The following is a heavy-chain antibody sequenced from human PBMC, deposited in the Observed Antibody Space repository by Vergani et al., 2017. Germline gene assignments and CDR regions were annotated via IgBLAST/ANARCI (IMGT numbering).Heavy chain of an antibody. Sequence: QLVESGGGFVQPGGSLRLSCAASGFTFSSYSMSWVRQAPGKGLEWVSFISSSSTTISYADSVKGRFTISRDNGEYSLYLQMNSLRAEDTAVDFCARGTPGYQGGDRRFDPWGQGTLVTVSS. CDR1: GFTFSSYS. D-gene: IGHD5-12*01. V-gene: IGHV3-48*01. J-gene: IGHJ5*02. CDR3: ARGTPGYQGGDRRFDP. CDR2: ISSSSTTI.